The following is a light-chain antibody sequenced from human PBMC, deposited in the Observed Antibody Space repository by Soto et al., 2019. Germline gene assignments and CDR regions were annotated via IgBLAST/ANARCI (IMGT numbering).Light chain of an antibody. CDR2: KTS. Sequence: DIQMTQSPSTLSASVGDRVTISCRASQSISSWLAWYQQRPGKAPSLLIYKTSSLQSGVPSRFRDSGCGNEFALSISSSQPEDYATYFCQRYDQYPWRFGQGTRVE. CDR3: QRYDQYPWR. J-gene: IGKJ1*01. V-gene: IGKV1-5*03. CDR1: QSISSW.